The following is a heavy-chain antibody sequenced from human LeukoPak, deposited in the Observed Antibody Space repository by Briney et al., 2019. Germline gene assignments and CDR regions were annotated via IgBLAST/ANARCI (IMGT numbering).Heavy chain of an antibody. CDR1: GYTFTGYY. D-gene: IGHD3-22*01. Sequence: GASVKVSCKASGYTFTGYYMHWVRQAPGQGLEWMGRIIPIFGTANYAQKFQGRVTITTDESTSTAYMELSSLRSEDTAVYYCARGRLKNDAFDIWGQGTMVTVSS. CDR2: IIPIFGTA. J-gene: IGHJ3*02. CDR3: ARGRLKNDAFDI. V-gene: IGHV1-69*05.